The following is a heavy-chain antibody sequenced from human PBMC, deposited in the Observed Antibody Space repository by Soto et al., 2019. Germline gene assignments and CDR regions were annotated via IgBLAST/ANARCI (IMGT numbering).Heavy chain of an antibody. CDR1: GGTFSSYA. CDR2: IIPIFGTA. V-gene: IGHV1-69*13. Sequence: ASVKVSCKASGGTFSSYAISWVRQAPGQGLEWMGGIIPIFGTANYAQKFQGRVTITADESTSTAYMELSSLRSEDTAVYYCARDGLVYSSSSGKRVDYYGMDVWGQGTTVTVSS. J-gene: IGHJ6*02. CDR3: ARDGLVYSSSSGKRVDYYGMDV. D-gene: IGHD6-6*01.